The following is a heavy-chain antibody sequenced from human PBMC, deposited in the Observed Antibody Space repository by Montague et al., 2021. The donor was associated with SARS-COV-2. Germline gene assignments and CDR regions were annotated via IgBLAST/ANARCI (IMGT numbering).Heavy chain of an antibody. Sequence: SETLSLTCTVSGGSISSYYWSWIRQPPGRGLQWIGYVYYIGTTNYNPSLKSRVTISVDKSKNQFSLTLNSVTAADTAVYYCARDFSDGYTPYFDFWGQGTLVTVSS. CDR3: ARDFSDGYTPYFDF. CDR2: VYYIGTT. CDR1: GGSISSYY. V-gene: IGHV4-59*01. J-gene: IGHJ4*02. D-gene: IGHD5-18*01.